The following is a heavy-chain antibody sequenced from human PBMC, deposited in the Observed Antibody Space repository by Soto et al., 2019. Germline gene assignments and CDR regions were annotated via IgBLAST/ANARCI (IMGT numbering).Heavy chain of an antibody. V-gene: IGHV1-8*01. CDR3: ARGRRLVVVPAAMRGMDV. CDR1: GYTFTSYD. J-gene: IGHJ6*02. D-gene: IGHD2-2*01. Sequence: VASVKVSCKASGYTFTSYDINWVRQATGQGLEWMGRMNPNSGNTGYAQKFQGRVTMTRNTSISTAYMELSSLRSEDTAVYYCARGRRLVVVPAAMRGMDVWGQGTTVTVSS. CDR2: MNPNSGNT.